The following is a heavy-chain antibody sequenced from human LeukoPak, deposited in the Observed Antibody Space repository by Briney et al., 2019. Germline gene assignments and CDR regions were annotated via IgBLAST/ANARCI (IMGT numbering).Heavy chain of an antibody. V-gene: IGHV3-30*03. CDR1: GFTFINYG. CDR2: LSYGGTNK. J-gene: IGHJ3*01. Sequence: PGGSLRLSCAASGFTFINYGIHWIRQAPGKGLEWVAVLSYGGTNKYYADSVKGRFTISRDNSKNTMFLQMNSLRAEDTAVYHCARDRSGYANDAFDFWGQGTMVTVSS. D-gene: IGHD3-3*01. CDR3: ARDRSGYANDAFDF.